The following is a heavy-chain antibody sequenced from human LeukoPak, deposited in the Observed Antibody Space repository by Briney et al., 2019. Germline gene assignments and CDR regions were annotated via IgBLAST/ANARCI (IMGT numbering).Heavy chain of an antibody. CDR3: AKDHEQWLTYFNY. V-gene: IGHV3-23*01. J-gene: IGHJ4*02. CDR1: GFIFSSYA. CDR2: ISGSGGTT. D-gene: IGHD6-19*01. Sequence: GGSLRLSCAASGFIFSSYAVSWVRQAPGKGLTWVSGISGSGGTTYYADSVKGRFTISRDNSKSTLYLQINSLRAEDTAIYYCAKDHEQWLTYFNYWGQGTLVTVSS.